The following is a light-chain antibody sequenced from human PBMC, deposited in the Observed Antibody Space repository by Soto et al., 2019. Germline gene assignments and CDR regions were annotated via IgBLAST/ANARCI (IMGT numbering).Light chain of an antibody. CDR1: SGHSNYA. V-gene: IGLV4-69*01. CDR3: QTWGSGIVV. CDR2: LNSDGSH. Sequence: QSVLPQSPSASASLGASVKLTCTRSSGHSNYAIAWHQQQSEEGPRYLMKLNSDGSHSKGDGIPDRFSGSSSGAERYLTIASLQSEDEAYYYCQTWGSGIVVFGGGTKLTVL. J-gene: IGLJ2*01.